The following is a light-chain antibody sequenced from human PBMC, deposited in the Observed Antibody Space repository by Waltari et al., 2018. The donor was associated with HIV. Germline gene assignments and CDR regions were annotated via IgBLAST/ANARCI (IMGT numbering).Light chain of an antibody. CDR1: SSNIGSNY. V-gene: IGLV1-44*01. Sequence: QSVLTQPPSASGTPGQRVTISCSGSSSNIGSNYVYWYQQLPGTAPKRLIYSNIHRPPGVPDRFSGSKSGTSASLAISGLQSEDEADYYCATWDDTLNGGVFGGGTKLTVL. CDR3: ATWDDTLNGGV. CDR2: SNI. J-gene: IGLJ3*02.